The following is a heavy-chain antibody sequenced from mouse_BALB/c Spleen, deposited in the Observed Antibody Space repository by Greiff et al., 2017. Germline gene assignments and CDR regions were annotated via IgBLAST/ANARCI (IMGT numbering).Heavy chain of an antibody. J-gene: IGHJ3*01. D-gene: IGHD2-3*01. CDR2: ISSGGSYT. V-gene: IGHV5-9-4*01. CDR1: GFTFSSYA. CDR3: ARIYDGYYERVAWFAY. Sequence: EVQGVESGGGLVKPGGSLKLSCAASGFTFSSYAMSWVRQSPEKRLEWVAEISSGGSYTYYPDTVTGRFTISSDNAKNTLYLEMSSLRSEDTAMYYCARIYDGYYERVAWFAYWGQGTLVTVSA.